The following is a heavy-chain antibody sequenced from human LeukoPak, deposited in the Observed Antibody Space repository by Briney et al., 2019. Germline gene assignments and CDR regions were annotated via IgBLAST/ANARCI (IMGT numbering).Heavy chain of an antibody. CDR2: ISGSTTST. J-gene: IGHJ4*02. CDR1: GFTFSNYV. V-gene: IGHV3-23*01. Sequence: GSLRLSCAASGFTFSNYVMAWVRQAPGKGLEWVSAISGSTTSTYNADSVKGRFTISRDNSKNTLYLQMNSLRADDTAVYYCAKASDSSWPYYFDYWGQGTLVTVSS. D-gene: IGHD6-13*01. CDR3: AKASDSSWPYYFDY.